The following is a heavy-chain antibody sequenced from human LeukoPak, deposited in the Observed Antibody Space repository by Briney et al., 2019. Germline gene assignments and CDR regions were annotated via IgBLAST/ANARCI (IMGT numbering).Heavy chain of an antibody. V-gene: IGHV3-7*03. CDR1: GYNFSPYW. CDR2: ISNGGYAT. D-gene: IGHD3-10*02. CDR3: TRENYVPDS. Sequence: GGSLRLSCVASGYNFSPYWMSWVRQTPGKGLEWVASISNGGYATYYMDSVRGRFTISRDDAKSSLFLHMNGLGADDTAVYYCTRENYVPDSWGQGTLVTVSS. J-gene: IGHJ4*02.